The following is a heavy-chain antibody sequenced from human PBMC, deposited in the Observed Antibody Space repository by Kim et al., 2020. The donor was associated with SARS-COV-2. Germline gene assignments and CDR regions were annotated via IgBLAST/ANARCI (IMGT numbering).Heavy chain of an antibody. CDR3: ARGPSVLGEPIWQYYFDY. D-gene: IGHD3-16*01. J-gene: IGHJ4*02. CDR2: TRNKANSYTT. CDR1: GFTFSDHY. Sequence: GGSLRLSCAASGFTFSDHYMDWVRQAPGKGLEWVGRTRNKANSYTTEYAASVKGRFTISRDDSKNSLYLQMNSLKTEDTAVYYCARGPSVLGEPIWQYYFDYWGQGTLVTVSS. V-gene: IGHV3-72*01.